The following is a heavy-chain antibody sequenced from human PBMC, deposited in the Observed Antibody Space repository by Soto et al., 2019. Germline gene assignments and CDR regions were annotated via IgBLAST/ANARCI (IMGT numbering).Heavy chain of an antibody. D-gene: IGHD6-13*01. CDR2: IYYSGST. CDR1: GGSISSYY. Sequence: QVQLQESGPGLVKPSETLSLTCTVSGGSISSYYWSWIRQPPGKGLEWIGYIYYSGSTNYNPSLTRRGTISVDTSKNQFALKLSSVTAADTAVYYCARYRSSSWYNWFDPWGQGTLVTVSS. V-gene: IGHV4-59*01. J-gene: IGHJ5*02. CDR3: ARYRSSSWYNWFDP.